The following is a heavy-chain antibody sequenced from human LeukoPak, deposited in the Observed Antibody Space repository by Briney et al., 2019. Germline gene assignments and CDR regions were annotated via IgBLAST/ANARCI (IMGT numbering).Heavy chain of an antibody. D-gene: IGHD3-10*01. Sequence: GGPLRLSCAASGFTFSSYDMHWVRQATGKGLEWVSAIGTAGDTYYPGPVKGRFTISRENAKNSLYLQMNSLRAGDTAVYYCARDAGGYYYGSGQGAFDIWGQGTMVTVPS. CDR3: ARDAGGYYYGSGQGAFDI. V-gene: IGHV3-13*01. CDR2: IGTAGDT. CDR1: GFTFSSYD. J-gene: IGHJ3*02.